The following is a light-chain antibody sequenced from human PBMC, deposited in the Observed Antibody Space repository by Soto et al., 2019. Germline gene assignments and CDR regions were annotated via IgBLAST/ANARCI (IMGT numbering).Light chain of an antibody. J-gene: IGKJ5*01. CDR2: GAS. CDR1: QSVSRR. CDR3: QHYGETPIT. Sequence: IVLTQPPVTLSLSPGGRATLSCRASQSVSRRLAWYQHRPGQSPRLLISGASMRASGVPVRFSGSGSGTDFTLTISRLEPEDFAVYYCQHYGETPITFGLGTRLEIK. V-gene: IGKV3-20*01.